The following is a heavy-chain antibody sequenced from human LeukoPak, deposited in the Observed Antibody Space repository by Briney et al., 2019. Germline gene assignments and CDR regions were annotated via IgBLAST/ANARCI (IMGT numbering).Heavy chain of an antibody. CDR2: INYNSGNI. CDR1: GFRFDNTG. J-gene: IGHJ6*03. V-gene: IGHV3-9*01. CDR3: AKATVDYYYLDV. Sequence: GGSLRLSCAASGFRFDNTGMHWARHAAGTCMELVSGINYNSGNIGYADSVKGRFNISRDNANNFLYLQMRSLRSEDTALYYCAKATVDYYYLDVWGKGTTVTVSS. D-gene: IGHD4-23*01.